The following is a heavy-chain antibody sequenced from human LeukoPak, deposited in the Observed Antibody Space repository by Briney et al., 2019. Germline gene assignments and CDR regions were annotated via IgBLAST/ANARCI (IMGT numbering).Heavy chain of an antibody. Sequence: PGGSLRLSCAASGFSFSSYTMNWVRQAPGKGLEWVSYISSGSATIYYADSVKGRFTISRDNAKNSLYLQMNSLRAEDTAVYYCTREFHDLLTGDTYYYYYMDVWGKGTTVTASS. V-gene: IGHV3-48*04. CDR2: ISSGSATI. D-gene: IGHD3-9*01. J-gene: IGHJ6*03. CDR1: GFSFSSYT. CDR3: TREFHDLLTGDTYYYYYMDV.